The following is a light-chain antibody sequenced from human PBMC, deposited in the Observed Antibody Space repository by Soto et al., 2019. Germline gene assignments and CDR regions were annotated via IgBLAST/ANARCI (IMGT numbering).Light chain of an antibody. CDR2: DAS. CDR1: QSVSSN. J-gene: IGKJ4*01. CDR3: QQYNNWPLT. Sequence: ERALTQSPVTLSVSPGERVTLSCRASQSVSSNLAWYQQKPGQAPRLLIYDASSRATGVPGRFSGSGSGTEFTLTISSLQSDDLAVYYCQQYNNWPLTFGGGTQGGYQ. V-gene: IGKV3-15*01.